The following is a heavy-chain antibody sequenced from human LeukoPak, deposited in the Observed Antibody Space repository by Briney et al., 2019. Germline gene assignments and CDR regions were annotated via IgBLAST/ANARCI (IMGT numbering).Heavy chain of an antibody. J-gene: IGHJ4*02. V-gene: IGHV1-69*06. D-gene: IGHD1-1*01. CDR2: IIPIFGTA. CDR3: ARDGLSRELDY. CDR1: GYPFTSYA. Sequence: ASVKVSCKASGYPFTSYAISWVRQAPGQGLEWMGGIIPIFGTANYAQKFQGRVTITADKSTSTAYMELSRLRSDDTAVYYCARDGLSRELDYWGQGTLVTVSS.